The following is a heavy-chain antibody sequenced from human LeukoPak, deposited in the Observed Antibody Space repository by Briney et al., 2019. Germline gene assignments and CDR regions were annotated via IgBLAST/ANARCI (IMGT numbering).Heavy chain of an antibody. J-gene: IGHJ4*02. CDR2: IYYSGST. CDR3: ASHATVVTPGY. Sequence: SETLSLTCTVSGGSISSYYWSWIRQPPGKGLEWIGYIYYSGSTNYNPSLKSRVTISVDTSKNQFSLKLSSVTAADTAVYYCASHATVVTPGYWGQGTLVTVSS. D-gene: IGHD4-23*01. V-gene: IGHV4-59*12. CDR1: GGSISSYY.